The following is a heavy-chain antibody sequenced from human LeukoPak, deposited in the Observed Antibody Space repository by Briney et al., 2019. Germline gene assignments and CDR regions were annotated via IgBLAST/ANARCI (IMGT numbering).Heavy chain of an antibody. CDR3: AREPRLYCSGGSCYSDAFDI. CDR2: INPNSGGT. CDR1: GYTFTGYY. V-gene: IGHV1-2*02. D-gene: IGHD2-15*01. J-gene: IGHJ3*02. Sequence: ASVKVSCKASGYTFTGYYIHWVRQAPGQGLEWMGWINPNSGGTNYAQKFQGRVTMTRDTSISTAYMELSRLRSDDTAVYYCAREPRLYCSGGSCYSDAFDIWGQGTMVTVSS.